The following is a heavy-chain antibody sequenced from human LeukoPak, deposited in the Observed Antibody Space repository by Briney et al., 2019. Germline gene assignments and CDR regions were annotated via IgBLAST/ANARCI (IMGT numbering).Heavy chain of an antibody. CDR3: ARDRRGTVDTAMVLPDY. V-gene: IGHV1-69*04. Sequence: GSSVKVSCKVSGGTFSSYAISWVRQAPGQGLEWMGRIIPILGIANYAQKFQGRVTITADKSTSTAYMELSSLRSEDTAVYYCARDRRGTVDTAMVLPDYWGQGTLVTVSS. D-gene: IGHD5-18*01. J-gene: IGHJ4*02. CDR1: GGTFSSYA. CDR2: IIPILGIA.